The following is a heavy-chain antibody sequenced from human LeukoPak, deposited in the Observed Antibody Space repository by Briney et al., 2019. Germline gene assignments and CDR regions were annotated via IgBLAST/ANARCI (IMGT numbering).Heavy chain of an antibody. CDR2: IIPIFGIA. V-gene: IGHV1-69*04. D-gene: IGHD3-22*01. J-gene: IGHJ4*02. CDR3: ARHSNYYDSSGYYYDY. Sequence: ASVKVSCKASGGTFSSYAISWVRQAPGQGLEWMGRIIPIFGIANYAQKFQGRVTVTADKSTSTAYMELSSLRSEDTAVYYCARHSNYYDSSGYYYDYWGQGTLVTVSS. CDR1: GGTFSSYA.